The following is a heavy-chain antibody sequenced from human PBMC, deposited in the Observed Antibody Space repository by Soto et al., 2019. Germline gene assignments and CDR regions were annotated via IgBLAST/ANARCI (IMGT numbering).Heavy chain of an antibody. CDR2: INAGNGNT. CDR3: ARGGEPIDY. CDR1: GYTFTSYA. J-gene: IGHJ4*02. D-gene: IGHD2-21*01. V-gene: IGHV1-3*05. Sequence: QVQLVQSGAEEKKPGASVKVSCKASGYTFTSYAMHWVRQAPGQRLEWMGWINAGNGNTKYSQKFHGRVTITRDTSASTAYIELSRLRSEDTAVYCCARGGEPIDYWRQGTLVTVSS.